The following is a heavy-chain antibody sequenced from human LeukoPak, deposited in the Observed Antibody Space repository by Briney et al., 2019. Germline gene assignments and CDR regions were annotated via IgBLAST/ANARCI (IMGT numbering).Heavy chain of an antibody. Sequence: SETLSLTCIVSDVSISSGIYCWGWIRQSPGKGLEWIGNIYYTGTPFYNPSLKSRVTISIDTSKNQFSLKLSSVTATDTAVYYCARGGIVPHPIDYWGQGTLVTVSS. CDR3: ARGGIVPHPIDY. V-gene: IGHV4-39*07. CDR2: IYYTGTP. D-gene: IGHD2-15*01. CDR1: DVSISSGIYC. J-gene: IGHJ4*02.